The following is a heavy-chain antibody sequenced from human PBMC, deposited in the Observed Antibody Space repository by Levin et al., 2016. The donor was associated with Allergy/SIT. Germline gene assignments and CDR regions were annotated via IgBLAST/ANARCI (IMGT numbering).Heavy chain of an antibody. V-gene: IGHV3-11*03. J-gene: IGHJ3*02. CDR1: EFTFSDYY. CDR2: ISSSSSST. CDR3: ARPILRGVIGGFDI. D-gene: IGHD3-10*01. Sequence: GGSLRLSCTASEFTFSDYYMSWVRQAPGKGLEWVSYISSSSSSTNYADSVRGRFTISRDNAKNSLYLQMNSLGAEDTAVYYCARPILRGVIGGFDIWGQGTMVTVSS.